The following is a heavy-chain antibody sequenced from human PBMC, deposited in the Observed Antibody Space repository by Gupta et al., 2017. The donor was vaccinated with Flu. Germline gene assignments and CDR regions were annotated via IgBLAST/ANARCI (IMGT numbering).Heavy chain of an antibody. J-gene: IGHJ4*02. Sequence: TLTELSMHWVRQAPGKGLEWMGGFDPEDGETIYAQKFQGRVTMTEDTSTDTAYMELSSLRSEDTAVYYCASAYDFWSGYYGNWGQGTLVTVSS. CDR1: TLTELS. D-gene: IGHD3-3*01. CDR3: ASAYDFWSGYYGN. CDR2: FDPEDGET. V-gene: IGHV1-24*01.